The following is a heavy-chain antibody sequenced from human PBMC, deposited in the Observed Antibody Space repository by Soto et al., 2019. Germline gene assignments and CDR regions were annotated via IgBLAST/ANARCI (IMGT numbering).Heavy chain of an antibody. CDR1: GFTFSTYV. D-gene: IGHD1-1*01. Sequence: GVSLRLSCAASGFTFSTYVMHRVRQAPGKGLEWVAHISSDGNNKYYADSVKDRFTISRDDSKNTMYLQMNSLKSEDTAVYYCITDHGAGYNWKSLGYGAFDLWGQGTMVTVSS. CDR2: ISSDGNNK. J-gene: IGHJ3*01. V-gene: IGHV3-30-3*01. CDR3: ITDHGAGYNWKSLGYGAFDL.